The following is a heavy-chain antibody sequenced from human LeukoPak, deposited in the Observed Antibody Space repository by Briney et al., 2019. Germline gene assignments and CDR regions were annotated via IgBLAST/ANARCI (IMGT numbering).Heavy chain of an antibody. Sequence: GRSLRLSCAASGFTFSNYGMHWVRQAPGKELEWVAVISYDGSNKYYADSVKGRFTISRDNSKNTLYLQMNSLRAEDTAVYYCSRTYCGGDCYYNWFDPWGQGTLVTVSS. CDR1: GFTFSNYG. D-gene: IGHD2-21*02. CDR3: SRTYCGGDCYYNWFDP. V-gene: IGHV3-30*03. J-gene: IGHJ5*02. CDR2: ISYDGSNK.